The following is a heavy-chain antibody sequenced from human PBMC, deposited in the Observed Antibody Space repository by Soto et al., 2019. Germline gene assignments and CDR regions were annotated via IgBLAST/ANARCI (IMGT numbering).Heavy chain of an antibody. D-gene: IGHD6-19*01. Sequence: SETLSLSCSVSGSSISSSSYYWGWIRQPPGKGLEWIGSIYYSGSIYYNPSLKSRVTISVDTSKNQFSLKLSSVTAAETAVYYCARQSSGWYHWFAPWGQGTLVTVS. V-gene: IGHV4-39*01. CDR1: GSSISSSSYY. CDR3: ARQSSGWYHWFAP. J-gene: IGHJ5*02. CDR2: IYYSGSI.